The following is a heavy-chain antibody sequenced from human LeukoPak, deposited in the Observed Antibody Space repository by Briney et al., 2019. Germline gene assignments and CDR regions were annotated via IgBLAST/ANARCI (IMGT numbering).Heavy chain of an antibody. J-gene: IGHJ4*02. Sequence: SETLSLTCAVSGGSISRGGYSGSWIRQPPGXXXXXXXXIYRSESTYYNPSLKSRVTISVVRSKNQFSLKLSSVTAADTAVYYCARGYCSSTSCYIFDYWGQGTLVTVSS. CDR2: IYRSEST. D-gene: IGHD2-2*01. CDR1: GGSISRGGYS. CDR3: ARGYCSSTSCYIFDY. V-gene: IGHV4-30-2*01.